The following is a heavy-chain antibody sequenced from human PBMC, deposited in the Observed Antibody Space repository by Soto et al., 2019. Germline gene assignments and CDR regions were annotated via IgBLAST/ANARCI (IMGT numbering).Heavy chain of an antibody. CDR2: IYVGVTT. CDR3: ARGAGYCSGGSCYGRDWFDP. CDR1: GVSVSSDY. D-gene: IGHD2-15*01. Sequence: PGGSLRLSCAASGVSVSSDYMTWVRQAPGKGLEWVSVIYVGVTTSYAESVKGRFIVSRDNSKNTLYLQMNSLRVEDTAVYYCARGAGYCSGGSCYGRDWFDPWGQGVLVTVS. J-gene: IGHJ5*02. V-gene: IGHV3-53*01.